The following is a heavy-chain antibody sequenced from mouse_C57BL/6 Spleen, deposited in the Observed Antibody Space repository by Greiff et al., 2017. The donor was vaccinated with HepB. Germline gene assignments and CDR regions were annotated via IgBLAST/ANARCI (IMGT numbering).Heavy chain of an antibody. CDR2: INYDGSST. J-gene: IGHJ3*01. CDR1: GFTFSDYY. CDR3: AGYGPPNWEFAY. D-gene: IGHD4-1*01. V-gene: IGHV5-16*01. Sequence: EVKLVESEGGLVQPGSSMKLSCTASGFTFSDYYMAWVRQVPEKGLEWVANINYDGSSTYYLDSLKSRFIISRDNAKNILYLQMSSLKSEDTATYYCAGYGPPNWEFAYWGQGTLVTVSA.